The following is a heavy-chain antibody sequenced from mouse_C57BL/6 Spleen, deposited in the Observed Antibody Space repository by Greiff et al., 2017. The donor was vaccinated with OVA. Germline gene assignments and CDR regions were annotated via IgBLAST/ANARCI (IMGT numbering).Heavy chain of an antibody. J-gene: IGHJ1*03. CDR2: INPGSGGT. D-gene: IGHD1-1*01. CDR3: ANTVVARYFDV. CDR1: GYAFTNYL. Sequence: VQLQQSGAELVRPGTSVKVSCKASGYAFTNYLIGWVKQRPGQGLEWIGVINPGSGGTNYNEKFKSKATLTVDKSSSTAYMQLSSLTSEDSAVYYCANTVVARYFDVWCTGTTVTVSS. V-gene: IGHV1-54*01.